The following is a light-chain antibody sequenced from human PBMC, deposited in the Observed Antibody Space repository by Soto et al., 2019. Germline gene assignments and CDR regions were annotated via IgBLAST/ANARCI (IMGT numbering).Light chain of an antibody. CDR1: SSDVGGYNY. J-gene: IGLJ3*02. CDR3: SSYTSRNTRV. Sequence: QSALTQPASVSGTPGQSITISCTGTSSDVGGYNYVSWFQQHPDKAPKLMIYEVSNRPSGVSTRFSGSKSGNTASLIISGLQADDEADYYCSSYTSRNTRVFGGGTKVTVL. CDR2: EVS. V-gene: IGLV2-14*01.